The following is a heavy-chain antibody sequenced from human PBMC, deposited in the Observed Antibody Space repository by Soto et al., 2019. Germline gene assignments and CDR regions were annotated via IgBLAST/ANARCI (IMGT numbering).Heavy chain of an antibody. V-gene: IGHV2-5*02. Sequence: SGPTLVKPTPTLTLTCTFSGFSLSTSGVGVGWIRQPPGKALEWLALIYWDDDKRYSPSLKSRLTITKDTSKNQVVLTMTNMDPVDTATYYCARLIAARPSKSFYMDVWGKGTTVTVSS. J-gene: IGHJ6*03. D-gene: IGHD6-6*01. CDR3: ARLIAARPSKSFYMDV. CDR1: GFSLSTSGVG. CDR2: IYWDDDK.